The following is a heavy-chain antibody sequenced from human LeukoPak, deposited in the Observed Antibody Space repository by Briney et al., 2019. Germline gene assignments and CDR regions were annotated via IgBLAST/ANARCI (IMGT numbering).Heavy chain of an antibody. J-gene: IGHJ6*03. CDR2: IIPIFGTA. Sequence: ASVKVSCKASGGTFSSYAISWVRQAPGQGLEWMGGIIPIFGTANYAQKFQGRVTITADKSTSTAYMELSSLRSDDTAVYYCARGIVVVPAAYYYYMDVWGKGTTVTISS. CDR1: GGTFSSYA. V-gene: IGHV1-69*06. CDR3: ARGIVVVPAAYYYYMDV. D-gene: IGHD2-2*01.